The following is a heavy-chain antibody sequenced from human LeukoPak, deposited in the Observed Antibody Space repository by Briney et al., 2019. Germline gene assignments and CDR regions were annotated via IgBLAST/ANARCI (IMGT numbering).Heavy chain of an antibody. CDR3: ARVASLIFYYYDSSGYED. CDR2: INPNSGGT. D-gene: IGHD3-22*01. CDR1: GYTFTGYY. Sequence: AASVKVSCKASGYTFTGYYMHWVRQAPGQGLEWMGWINPNSGGTNYAQKFQGRVTMTRDTSISTAYMELSRLRSDDTAVYYCARVASLIFYYYDSSGYEDWGQGTLVTVSS. J-gene: IGHJ4*02. V-gene: IGHV1-2*02.